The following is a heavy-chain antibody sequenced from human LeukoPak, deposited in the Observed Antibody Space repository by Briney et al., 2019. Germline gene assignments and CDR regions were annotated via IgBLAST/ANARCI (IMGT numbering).Heavy chain of an antibody. Sequence: ASVKVSCKASGYTFTSYGISWVRQAPGQGLEWMGWISAYNGNTNYAQKLQGRVTMTTDTSTSTAYMELRSLRSDDTAVYYCATSPVDIVATIYWGQGTLVTVSS. CDR2: ISAYNGNT. CDR1: GYTFTSYG. D-gene: IGHD5-12*01. J-gene: IGHJ4*02. CDR3: ATSPVDIVATIY. V-gene: IGHV1-18*01.